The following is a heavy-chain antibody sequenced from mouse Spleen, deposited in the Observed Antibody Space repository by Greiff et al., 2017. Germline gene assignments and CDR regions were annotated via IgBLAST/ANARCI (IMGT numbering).Heavy chain of an antibody. CDR2: IHPSDSDT. Sequence: QVQLKQPGAELVKPGASVKVSCKASGYTFTSYWMHWVKQRPGQGLEWIGRIHPSDSDTNYNQKFKGKATLTVDKSSSTAYMQLSSLTSEDSAVYYCAIISNWDWYFDVWGAGTTVTVSS. CDR3: AIISNWDWYFDV. J-gene: IGHJ1*01. D-gene: IGHD4-1*01. V-gene: IGHV1-74*01. CDR1: GYTFTSYW.